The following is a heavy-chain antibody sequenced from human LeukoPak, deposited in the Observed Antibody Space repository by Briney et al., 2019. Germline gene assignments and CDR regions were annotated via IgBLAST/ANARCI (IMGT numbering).Heavy chain of an antibody. CDR3: ARQEYCSGGSCYTWFDP. Sequence: GESLKISCKGSGYSINNYWIGWVRQMPGKGLEWMGIIYPADSDIRYSPSFQGQVTISADKSISTAYLQWSSLKASDTAMYYCARQEYCSGGSCYTWFDPWGQGTLVIVSS. J-gene: IGHJ5*02. V-gene: IGHV5-51*01. CDR1: GYSINNYW. CDR2: IYPADSDI. D-gene: IGHD2-15*01.